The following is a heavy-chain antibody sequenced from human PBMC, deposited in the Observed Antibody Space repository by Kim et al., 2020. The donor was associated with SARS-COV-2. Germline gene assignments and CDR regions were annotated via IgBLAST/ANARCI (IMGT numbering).Heavy chain of an antibody. CDR1: GVSISNYY. D-gene: IGHD7-27*01. V-gene: IGHV4-59*01. CDR3: AGSNWGADAFDI. J-gene: IGHJ3*02. Sequence: SETLSLTCTVSGVSISNYYWNWIRQPPGKGLEWIGYIYYSESSNYNPSLKSRFTISVDTSKNQFSLNLSSVTAADTAVYYCAGSNWGADAFDIWGQGTMV. CDR2: IYYSESS.